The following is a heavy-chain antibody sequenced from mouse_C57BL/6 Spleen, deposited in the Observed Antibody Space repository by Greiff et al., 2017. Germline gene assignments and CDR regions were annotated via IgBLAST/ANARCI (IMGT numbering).Heavy chain of an antibody. Sequence: QVQLQQPGAELVRPGTSVKLSCKASGYTFTSYWMHWVKQRPGQGLEWIGVIDPSDSYTNYNQKFKGKATLPVDTSSSTAYMQLSSLTSEDSAVYYCARGELGFGYWGQGTTLTVSS. J-gene: IGHJ2*01. CDR3: ARGELGFGY. V-gene: IGHV1-59*01. CDR2: IDPSDSYT. CDR1: GYTFTSYW. D-gene: IGHD4-1*01.